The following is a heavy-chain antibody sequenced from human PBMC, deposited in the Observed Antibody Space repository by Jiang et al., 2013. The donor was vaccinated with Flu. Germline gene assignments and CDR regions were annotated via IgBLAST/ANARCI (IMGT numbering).Heavy chain of an antibody. D-gene: IGHD3-22*01. J-gene: IGHJ4*02. CDR1: YY. V-gene: IGHV4-59*01. Sequence: YYWSWIRQPPGKGLEWIGYIYYSGSTNYNPSLKSRVTISVDTSKNQFSLKLSSVTAADTAVYYCARLKEAGGTMIVVVIRTWYSEYWGQGTLVTVSS. CDR3: ARLKEAGGTMIVVVIRTWYSEY. CDR2: IYYSGST.